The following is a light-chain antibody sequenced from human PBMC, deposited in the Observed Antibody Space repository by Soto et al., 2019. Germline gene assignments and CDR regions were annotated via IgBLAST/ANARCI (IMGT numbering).Light chain of an antibody. V-gene: IGLV1-40*01. CDR2: GNS. Sequence: QSVLTQPPSVSGAPGQRVTISCTGSSSNIGAGYDVHWYQQLPGTAPKLLIYGNSNRPSGVPDRFSASKSGTSASLAITGLDAEDEADYYCQSYDSSRGGGVFGGGTKLTVL. CDR3: QSYDSSRGGGV. J-gene: IGLJ3*02. CDR1: SSNIGAGYD.